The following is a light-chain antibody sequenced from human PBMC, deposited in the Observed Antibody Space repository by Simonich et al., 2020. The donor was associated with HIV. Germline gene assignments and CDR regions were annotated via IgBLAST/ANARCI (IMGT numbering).Light chain of an antibody. CDR2: WAS. Sequence: DIVMTQSPDSLAVSLGERATINCKSSRSVLYSSNNKNYLTWYQQKPGQPPKLLIYWASTREAGVPDRFSGSGSGTDFTLTISSLHAEDVAVYYCQQYYSTPNTFGQGTKLEIK. V-gene: IGKV4-1*01. J-gene: IGKJ2*01. CDR3: QQYYSTPNT. CDR1: RSVLYSSNNKNY.